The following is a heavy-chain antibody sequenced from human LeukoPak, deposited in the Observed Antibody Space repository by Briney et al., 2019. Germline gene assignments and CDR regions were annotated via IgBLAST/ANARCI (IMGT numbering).Heavy chain of an antibody. J-gene: IGHJ4*02. CDR3: AREGPAATQDY. CDR2: ISSSGSTI. CDR1: GFTFSSYE. V-gene: IGHV3-48*03. D-gene: IGHD2-15*01. Sequence: GGSLRLSCAASGFTFSSYEMNWVRQAPGKGLEWVSYISSSGSTIYYADSVKGRFTISRDNSKNTLYLQMNSLRAEDTAVYYCAREGPAATQDYWGQGTLVTVSS.